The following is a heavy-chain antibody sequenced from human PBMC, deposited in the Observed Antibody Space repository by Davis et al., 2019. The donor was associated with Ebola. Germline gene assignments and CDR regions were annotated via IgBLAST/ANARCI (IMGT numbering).Heavy chain of an antibody. V-gene: IGHV4-59*12. Sequence: MPSETLSLTCTVSGDSISTFYWSWIRQPPGKGLEWIGSIYYIGTSNYNPSLKSRATMSVDTSKNQFSLKLTSMTAADTAVYYCARGRGSSWNFDYWGQGTLVTVSS. CDR3: ARGRGSSWNFDY. D-gene: IGHD6-13*01. CDR2: IYYIGTS. CDR1: GDSISTFY. J-gene: IGHJ4*02.